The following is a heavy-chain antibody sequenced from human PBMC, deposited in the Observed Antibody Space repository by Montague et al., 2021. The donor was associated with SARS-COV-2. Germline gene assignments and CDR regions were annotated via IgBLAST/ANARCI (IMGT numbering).Heavy chain of an antibody. J-gene: IGHJ4*02. CDR1: GDSVSSDSAA. D-gene: IGHD6-13*01. CDR3: ARGGSWLYYFDY. V-gene: IGHV6-1*01. CDR2: TYYRSKWYN. Sequence: CAISGDSVSSDSAAWNWIRQPPSRGLEWLGRTYYRSKWYNDYAVSVKSRITINPDTSKNQFSLQLNSVTPEDTAVYYCARGGSWLYYFDYWGQGTLATVSS.